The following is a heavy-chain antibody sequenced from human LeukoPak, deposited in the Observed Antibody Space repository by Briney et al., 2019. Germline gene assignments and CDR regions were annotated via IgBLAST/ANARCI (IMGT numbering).Heavy chain of an antibody. J-gene: IGHJ4*02. CDR1: GFTFSSYA. CDR2: ISANGAST. CDR3: TKVYGSGSYYFPDY. D-gene: IGHD3-10*01. Sequence: GRSLRLSSAASGFTFSSYAMSWVRQAPGKGLEWVSAISANGASTYHADSVKGRFTISRDNSENTLYLHMNSLRAEDTAVYYCTKVYGSGSYYFPDYWGQGTLVTVSS. V-gene: IGHV3-23*01.